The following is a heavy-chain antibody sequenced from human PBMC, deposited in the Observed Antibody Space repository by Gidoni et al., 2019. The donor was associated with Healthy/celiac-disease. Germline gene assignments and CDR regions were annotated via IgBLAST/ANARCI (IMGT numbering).Heavy chain of an antibody. J-gene: IGHJ4*02. D-gene: IGHD1-26*01. CDR2: ISGSGGST. Sequence: EVQLLESGGGLVQPGGSLRLSFAASGFTFSSYAMSWVRQAPGKGLGGVSAISGSGGSTYYADSVKGRFTISRDNSKNTLYLQMNSLRAEDTAVYYCAKDRPSGSYFDYWGQGTLVTASS. CDR3: AKDRPSGSYFDY. V-gene: IGHV3-23*01. CDR1: GFTFSSYA.